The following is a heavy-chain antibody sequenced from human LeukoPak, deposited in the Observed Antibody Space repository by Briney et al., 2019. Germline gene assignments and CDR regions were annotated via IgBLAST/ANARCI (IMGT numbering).Heavy chain of an antibody. CDR3: ARGGYCSGGSCYSAWFDP. D-gene: IGHD2-15*01. J-gene: IGHJ5*02. Sequence: ASVKVSCKASGGTFSSYAISWVRQAPGQGLEWMGGIIPIFGTANYAQKFQGRVTITADKSTSTAYMELSSLRSEDTAVYYCARGGYCSGGSCYSAWFDPWGQGTLVTVSS. CDR1: GGTFSSYA. CDR2: IIPIFGTA. V-gene: IGHV1-69*06.